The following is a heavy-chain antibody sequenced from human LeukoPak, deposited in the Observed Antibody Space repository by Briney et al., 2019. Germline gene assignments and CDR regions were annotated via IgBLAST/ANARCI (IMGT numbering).Heavy chain of an antibody. J-gene: IGHJ5*02. D-gene: IGHD3-22*01. CDR3: ATDFYDST. V-gene: IGHV3-15*07. CDR2: IRSNSDGGTI. CDR1: GFTFSNAW. Sequence: PGGSLRLSCKTSGFTFSNAWMNWVRQAPGKGLEWVGRIRSNSDGGTIDYAAPVKGRFTLSRDDSKTTLYLQMNSLQTEDTAVYYCATDFYDSTWGQGTLVTVSS.